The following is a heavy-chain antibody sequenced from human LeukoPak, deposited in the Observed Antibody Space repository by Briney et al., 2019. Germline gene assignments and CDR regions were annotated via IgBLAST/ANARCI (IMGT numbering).Heavy chain of an antibody. CDR3: AFSKYSRSDFDS. D-gene: IGHD6-6*01. CDR2: IYWDDDK. Sequence: SGPTLLKPTQTLTLTCTFSGFSLSTNDVGVGWIRQPPGEALKWLALIYWDDDKRYSPSQKSRLTITKATSKNQVVLTMANMDPADTATYYCAFSKYSRSDFDSWGQGTLVTVSS. CDR1: GFSLSTNDVG. V-gene: IGHV2-5*02. J-gene: IGHJ4*02.